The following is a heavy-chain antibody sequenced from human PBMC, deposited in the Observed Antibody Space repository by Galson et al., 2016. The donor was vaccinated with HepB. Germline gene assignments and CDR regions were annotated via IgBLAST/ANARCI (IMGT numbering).Heavy chain of an antibody. CDR3: ARGGNVDTAMVTYAMDV. J-gene: IGHJ6*02. CDR1: GGGTFTNSA. V-gene: IGHV1-69*13. D-gene: IGHD5-18*01. Sequence: SVKVSCKVSGGGTFTNSAISWVRQAPGQGLEWMGGIIPIFGSGTTNYAQRFQDRVTISADESTSTSYMELSSLTSDDTAVYYCARGGNVDTAMVTYAMDVWGQGTTVTVSS. CDR2: IIPIFGSGTT.